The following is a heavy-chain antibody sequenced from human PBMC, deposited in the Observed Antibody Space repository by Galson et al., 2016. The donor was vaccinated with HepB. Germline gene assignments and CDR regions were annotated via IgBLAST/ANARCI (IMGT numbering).Heavy chain of an antibody. CDR2: ISSSGTTI. D-gene: IGHD3-10*01. CDR1: GFTFSHYE. Sequence: SLRLSCAASGFTFSHYEMNWVRQAPGKGLEWVSYISSSGTTIYYADSVKGRFTISRDNAKNSLYLQMNSLRDEDTAVYFCARVLFGSGSYWCLAVWGQGTTVTYSS. J-gene: IGHJ6*02. V-gene: IGHV3-48*03. CDR3: ARVLFGSGSYWCLAV.